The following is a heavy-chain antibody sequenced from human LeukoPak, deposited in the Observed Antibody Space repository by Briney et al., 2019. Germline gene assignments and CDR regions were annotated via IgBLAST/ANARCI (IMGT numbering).Heavy chain of an antibody. D-gene: IGHD2-21*02. Sequence: SETLSLTCTVSGGSISSGDYYWSWIRQPPGKGLGWIGYIYYSGSTYYNPSLKSRVTISVDTSKNQFSLKLSSVTAADTAVYYCARDYCGGDCYVDYWGQGTLVTVSS. CDR2: IYYSGST. J-gene: IGHJ4*02. CDR1: GGSISSGDYY. CDR3: ARDYCGGDCYVDY. V-gene: IGHV4-30-4*01.